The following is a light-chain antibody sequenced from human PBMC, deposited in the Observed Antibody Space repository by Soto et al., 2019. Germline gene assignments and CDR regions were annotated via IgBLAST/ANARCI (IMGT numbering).Light chain of an antibody. CDR3: AAWDDSLHGSYV. CDR1: SSNIGSNT. CDR2: SNN. V-gene: IGLV1-44*01. J-gene: IGLJ1*01. Sequence: QSVLTQPPSASGSPGQWVTISCSGSSSNIGSNTVNWYQQLPGTAPKLLIYSNNQRPSGVPDRFSGSKSGTSASLAISGLQSEDEADYYCAAWDDSLHGSYVFGTGTKVTVL.